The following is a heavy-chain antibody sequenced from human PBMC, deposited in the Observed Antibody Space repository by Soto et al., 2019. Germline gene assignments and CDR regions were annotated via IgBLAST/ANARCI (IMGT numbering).Heavy chain of an antibody. V-gene: IGHV4-59*08. D-gene: IGHD3-22*01. Sequence: QIQLQESGPGLVKPSETLSLSCTVSDGSITPNYYTWVRQPPGKGLEWIGYFYYAGTTTYHPSPKRRVTISIDTSKNEVSLKLTSVTAADTAVYYCARLGAYYQALDSWGQGTLVTVSS. CDR1: DGSITPNY. CDR2: FYYAGTT. J-gene: IGHJ4*02. CDR3: ARLGAYYQALDS.